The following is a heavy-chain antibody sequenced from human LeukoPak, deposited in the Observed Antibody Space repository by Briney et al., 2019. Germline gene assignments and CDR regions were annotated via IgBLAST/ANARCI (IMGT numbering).Heavy chain of an antibody. V-gene: IGHV1-69*04. Sequence: SVNVSCKASGGTFSSYAISWVRQAPGQGLEWMGRIIPILGIANYAQKFQGRVTITADQSTSTAYMELSSLRSEDPAVYYCARGDIVATTPEGLVDYYYYYGMDVWGQGTTVTVSS. J-gene: IGHJ6*02. CDR1: GGTFSSYA. CDR3: ARGDIVATTPEGLVDYYYYYGMDV. D-gene: IGHD5-12*01. CDR2: IIPILGIA.